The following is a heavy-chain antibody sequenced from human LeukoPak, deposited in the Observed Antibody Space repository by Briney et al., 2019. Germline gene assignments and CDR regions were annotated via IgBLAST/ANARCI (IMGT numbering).Heavy chain of an antibody. J-gene: IGHJ4*02. Sequence: PSETLSLTXTVSGGSISSYYWSSLRQPPGKGLEWLGYIYYRGSTNYNPALKSRVTISVHTSKNQFSLELGSETAADTGVYYGARGRRYSGLQDYWGQGTLVTVSS. CDR2: IYYRGST. V-gene: IGHV4-59*01. D-gene: IGHD1-26*01. CDR3: ARGRRYSGLQDY. CDR1: GGSISSYY.